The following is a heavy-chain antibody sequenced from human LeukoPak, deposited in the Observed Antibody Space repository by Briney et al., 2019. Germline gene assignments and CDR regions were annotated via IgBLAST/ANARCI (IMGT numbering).Heavy chain of an antibody. V-gene: IGHV1-2*06. CDR2: INPNSGGT. CDR1: GYIFTGYY. J-gene: IGHJ4*02. D-gene: IGHD3-22*01. CDR3: ARGEYYYDSRFDY. Sequence: ASVKVSCKASGYIFTGYYMHWVRQAPGQGLEWMGRINPNSGGTNYAQKFQGRVTMTRDTSISTAYMELSRLRSDDTAVYYCARGEYYYDSRFDYWGQGTLVTVSS.